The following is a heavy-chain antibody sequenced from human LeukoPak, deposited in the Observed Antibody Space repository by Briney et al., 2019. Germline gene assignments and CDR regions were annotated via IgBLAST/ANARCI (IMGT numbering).Heavy chain of an antibody. CDR3: AKDLPAAYFHY. D-gene: IGHD2-2*01. J-gene: IGHJ4*02. Sequence: GGSLRLSCAASGFTFSTYAMHWARQAPGKGLEWVAVISYEGSKKYYADSVKGRFIISRDNSRTTLHLQMNSLRAEDTAVYHCAKDLPAAYFHYWGQGTLVTVSS. V-gene: IGHV3-30-3*02. CDR1: GFTFSTYA. CDR2: ISYEGSKK.